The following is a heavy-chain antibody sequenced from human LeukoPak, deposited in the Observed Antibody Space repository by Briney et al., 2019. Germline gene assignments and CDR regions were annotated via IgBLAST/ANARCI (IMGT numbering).Heavy chain of an antibody. V-gene: IGHV3-30*03. J-gene: IGHJ4*02. CDR3: ARLPPSVFGVGTGDFDY. D-gene: IGHD2-8*02. CDR2: ISYDGSKT. Sequence: GGSLRLSCEVSGFTFSTYGMYWVRQAPGKGLESVAVISYDGSKTYYADSVKGRSTISRDNPKNTVYLQFNSLTSDDTAVYYCARLPPSVFGVGTGDFDYWGQGTLVTVSS. CDR1: GFTFSTYG.